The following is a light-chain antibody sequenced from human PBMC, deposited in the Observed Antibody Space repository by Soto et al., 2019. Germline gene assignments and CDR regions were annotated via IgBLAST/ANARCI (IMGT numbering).Light chain of an antibody. CDR1: QGVRDD. Sequence: IPMTQSPSSLSASVGDRVTITCRASQGVRDDVGWYQQKPGKAPKLLIYSASTLQSGVPSRFSGSGYGTDFTLTISSLQPKDFATYYCLQESNYPLTFGGGTKVEIK. V-gene: IGKV1-6*01. CDR2: SAS. CDR3: LQESNYPLT. J-gene: IGKJ4*01.